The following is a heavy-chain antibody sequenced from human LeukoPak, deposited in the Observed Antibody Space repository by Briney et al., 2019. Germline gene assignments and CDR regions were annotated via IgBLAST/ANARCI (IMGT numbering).Heavy chain of an antibody. CDR2: ISGSGGST. D-gene: IGHD3-10*01. J-gene: IGHJ4*02. V-gene: IGHV3-23*01. CDR1: GFTFSSDA. Sequence: GESLRLSCAASGFTFSSDAMSWVRQAPGKGLEWVSGISGSGGSTYYADSVKGRFTISRDNSKNTLYVQMNSLRAEDTAVYYCAKGGRGNYGFDYWGQGTLVTVSS. CDR3: AKGGRGNYGFDY.